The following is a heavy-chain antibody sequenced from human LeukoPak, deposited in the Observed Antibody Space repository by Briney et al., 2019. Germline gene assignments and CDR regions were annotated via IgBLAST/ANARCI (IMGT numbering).Heavy chain of an antibody. CDR1: GYTFTGYY. J-gene: IGHJ3*02. V-gene: IGHV1-2*02. CDR3: ARSITVTNAFDI. D-gene: IGHD4-17*01. Sequence: ASVKVSCEASGYTFTGYYMHWVRQAPGQGLEWMGWINPNSGGTNYAQKFQGRVTMTRDTSISTAYMELSRLRSDDTAVYYCARSITVTNAFDIWGQGTMVTVSS. CDR2: INPNSGGT.